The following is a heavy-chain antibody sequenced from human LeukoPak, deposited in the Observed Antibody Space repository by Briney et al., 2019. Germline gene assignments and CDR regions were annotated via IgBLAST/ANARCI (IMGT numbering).Heavy chain of an antibody. V-gene: IGHV3-30*18. CDR2: ISYDGSNK. CDR1: GFTFTNYG. D-gene: IGHD3-16*02. J-gene: IGHJ6*02. Sequence: PGRSLRLSCAASGFTFTNYGMHWVRQAPGKGLEWVAVISYDGSNKYYADAVKGRFTISRDNSKNTLNLQMNSLRVEDTAVYYCAKASIYVYYGMDVWGQGTMVTVSS. CDR3: AKASIYVYYGMDV.